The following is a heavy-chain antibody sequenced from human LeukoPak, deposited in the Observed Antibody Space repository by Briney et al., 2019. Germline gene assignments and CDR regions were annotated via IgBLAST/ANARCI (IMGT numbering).Heavy chain of an antibody. CDR3: ARTYYDILTGYNPYFDF. CDR1: GFTFDDYA. J-gene: IGHJ4*02. V-gene: IGHV3-9*01. D-gene: IGHD3-9*01. CDR2: INWNSDSI. Sequence: SLRLSCAVSGFTFDDYAMHWVRQVPGKGLEWVSGINWNSDSIGYADSVKGRFTTSRDNAKNSLYLQMNSLGAEDTAVYYCARTYYDILTGYNPYFDFWGQGTLVTVSS.